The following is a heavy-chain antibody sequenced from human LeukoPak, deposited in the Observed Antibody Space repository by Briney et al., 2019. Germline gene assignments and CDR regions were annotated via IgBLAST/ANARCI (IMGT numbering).Heavy chain of an antibody. J-gene: IGHJ3*02. CDR3: ARRLRTGGFDI. CDR1: GYGFTTYW. Sequence: GESLKISCMGSGYGFTTYWIDWVRQVPGKGLEWMGLIQPADSQTRYNPSFQGQVTLSDDKSINTAYLQWSSLRPSDTAMYYCARRLRTGGFDIWGQGTEVTVSS. V-gene: IGHV5-51*01. D-gene: IGHD1-1*01. CDR2: IQPADSQT.